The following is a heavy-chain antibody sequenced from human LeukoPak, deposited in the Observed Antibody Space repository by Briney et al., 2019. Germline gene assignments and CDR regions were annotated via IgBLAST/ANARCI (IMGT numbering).Heavy chain of an antibody. CDR1: GYTFTGYY. J-gene: IGHJ4*02. Sequence: ASVMVSCKASGYTFTGYYMHWVRQAPGHGLEWMGRINPNSGGTNYAQKFQGRVTMTRDTSISTAYMELSRLRSDDTAVYYCASFSNYGSGSYYTHDYWGQGTLVTVSS. CDR2: INPNSGGT. V-gene: IGHV1-2*06. D-gene: IGHD3-10*01. CDR3: ASFSNYGSGSYYTHDY.